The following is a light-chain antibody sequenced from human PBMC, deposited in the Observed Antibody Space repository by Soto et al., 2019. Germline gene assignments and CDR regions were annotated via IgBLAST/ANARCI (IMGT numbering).Light chain of an antibody. CDR2: TNG. V-gene: IGLV1-40*01. CDR1: SSNIGAGYD. CDR3: QSYDSGLSGSV. Sequence: QPVLTQPPSVSGAPGQRVTISCTGTSSNIGAGYDVNWYQHLPGAAPKLLIYTNGNRPSGVPDRFSGSKSGTSASLALTGLQAEDEADYYCQSYDSGLSGSVFGGGTKVTVL. J-gene: IGLJ3*02.